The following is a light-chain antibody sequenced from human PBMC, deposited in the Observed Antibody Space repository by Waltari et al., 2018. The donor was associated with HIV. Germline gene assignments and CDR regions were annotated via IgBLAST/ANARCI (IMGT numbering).Light chain of an antibody. CDR1: QAFSTW. CDR2: SAS. V-gene: IGKV1-12*02. CDR3: QRANTSPS. J-gene: IGKJ4*01. Sequence: IPCTQCWSPGSALVGGRATSTCRASQAFSTWIAWYQQRAGEAPKLLIYSASTLHRGVPSRFSGSGSGPDFTLTINNLQPEDFATYYCQRANTSPSFGGGTKVEI.